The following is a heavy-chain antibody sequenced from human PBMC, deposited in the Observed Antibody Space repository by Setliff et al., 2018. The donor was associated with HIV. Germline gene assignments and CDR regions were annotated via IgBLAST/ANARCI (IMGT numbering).Heavy chain of an antibody. CDR1: GGSISSSSDY. CDR3: ARVGFRSSWKECPFDY. CDR2: IYYDGTT. J-gene: IGHJ4*02. V-gene: IGHV4-39*01. Sequence: PSETLSLTCTVSGGSISSSSDYLWGWIRQAPGKGLEWIGSIYYDGTTYYNPSLKSRLTMSVDTSKNQFSLKATSLTAADTAMYHCARVGFRSSWKECPFDYWGQGTLVTVSS. D-gene: IGHD3-3*01.